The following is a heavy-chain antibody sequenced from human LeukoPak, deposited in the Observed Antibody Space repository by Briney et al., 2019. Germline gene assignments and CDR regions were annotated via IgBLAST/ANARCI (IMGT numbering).Heavy chain of an antibody. V-gene: IGHV4-34*01. CDR3: ARDRVFEGAIGDY. J-gene: IGHJ4*02. Sequence: SETLSLTCAVYGGSFSGYYWTWIRQPPGKGLEWIGEINHRRSTKYSPSLKSRVTISIDTSKKQFSLKLSSVTAADTAVYYCARDRVFEGAIGDYWGQGILVTVSS. CDR1: GGSFSGYY. CDR2: INHRRST. D-gene: IGHD3-3*01.